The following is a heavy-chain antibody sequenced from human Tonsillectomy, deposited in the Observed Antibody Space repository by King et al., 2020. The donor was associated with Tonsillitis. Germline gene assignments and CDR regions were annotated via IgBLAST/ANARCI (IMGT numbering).Heavy chain of an antibody. D-gene: IGHD2-2*01. V-gene: IGHV4-34*01. CDR3: ARQYCSSSSCYFDY. CDR1: GGSYSDYY. CDR2: INHCGST. Sequence: VQLQQWCAGLLKPSETLSLTCAVYGGSYSDYYCSWIRQPPGKGLEWIGEINHCGSTNYNPSLKSQVTILVDTSKNLFSLKLSSVTAADTALFYCARQYCSSSSCYFDYWGQGTLVTVSS. J-gene: IGHJ4*02.